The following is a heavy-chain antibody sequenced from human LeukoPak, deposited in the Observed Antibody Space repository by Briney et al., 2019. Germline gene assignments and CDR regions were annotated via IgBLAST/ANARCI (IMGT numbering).Heavy chain of an antibody. Sequence: PGGSLRLSCAASGFTFSSYAMSWVRQAPGEGLEWVSAISGSGGSTYYADSVKGRFTISRDNSKNTLYLQMNSLRAEDTAVYYCAKVPYRYSSGWQDYWGQGTLVTVSS. D-gene: IGHD6-19*01. CDR2: ISGSGGST. CDR3: AKVPYRYSSGWQDY. J-gene: IGHJ4*02. V-gene: IGHV3-23*01. CDR1: GFTFSSYA.